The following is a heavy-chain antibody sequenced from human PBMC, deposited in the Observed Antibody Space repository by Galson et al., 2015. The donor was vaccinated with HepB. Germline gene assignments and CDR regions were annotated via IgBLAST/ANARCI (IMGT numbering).Heavy chain of an antibody. D-gene: IGHD5-12*01. CDR1: GYTFTDYY. CDR2: INPKSGGT. V-gene: IGHV1-2*04. CDR3: ARSRYSGYDFDH. J-gene: IGHJ5*02. Sequence: SVKVSCKASGYTFTDYYMHWVRQAPGQGLEWMGWINPKSGGTNYVQKFEGWVTMTRDTSISTAYMELGRLRSDDTAVYYCARSRYSGYDFDHWGQGTLVTVSS.